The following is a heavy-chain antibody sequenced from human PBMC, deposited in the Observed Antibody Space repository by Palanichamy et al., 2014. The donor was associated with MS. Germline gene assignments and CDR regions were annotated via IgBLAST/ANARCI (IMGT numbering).Heavy chain of an antibody. J-gene: IGHJ3*02. D-gene: IGHD3-10*01. CDR2: ISYDESNK. Sequence: QVQLVESGGGVVQPGRSLRLSCAASGFTFSSYGMHWVRQAPGKGLEWVAVISYDESNKYYADSVKGRSTISRDNSKNTLYLQMNSLRAEDTAVYYCAKDIELGSGSYDAFDIWGQGTMVTVSS. CDR3: AKDIELGSGSYDAFDI. V-gene: IGHV3-30*18. CDR1: GFTFSSYG.